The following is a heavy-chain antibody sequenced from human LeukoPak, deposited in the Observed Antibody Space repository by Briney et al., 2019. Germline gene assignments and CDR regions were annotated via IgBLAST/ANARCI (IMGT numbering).Heavy chain of an antibody. CDR3: ASRAYYYYGMDV. CDR2: LYYTGST. Sequence: SETLSLTCTVSGGSVSSGTYYWSWIRQPSGKGLEWIGYLYYTGSTNYNPSLKSRVTISGDTSKNQFSLKLSSVTAADTAVYFCASRAYYYYGMDVWGQGTTVTVSS. V-gene: IGHV4-61*01. J-gene: IGHJ6*02. CDR1: GGSVSSGTYY.